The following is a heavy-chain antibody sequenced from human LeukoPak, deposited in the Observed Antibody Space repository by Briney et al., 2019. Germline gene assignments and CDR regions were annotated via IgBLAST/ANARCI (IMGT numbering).Heavy chain of an antibody. V-gene: IGHV3-53*01. CDR3: ARDGPEVYGMDV. Sequence: PGGSLRLSCAASGFTFSDYYMSWVRQAPGKGLEWVSVIYSGGSIYYADSVKGRFTISRDNSKNTLYLQMNSLRAEDTAVYYCARDGPEVYGMDVWGQGTTVTVSS. CDR2: IYSGGSI. CDR1: GFTFSDYY. D-gene: IGHD1-14*01. J-gene: IGHJ6*02.